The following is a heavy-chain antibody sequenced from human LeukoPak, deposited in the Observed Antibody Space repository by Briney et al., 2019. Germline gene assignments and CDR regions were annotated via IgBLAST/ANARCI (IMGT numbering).Heavy chain of an antibody. D-gene: IGHD6-19*01. Sequence: GGSLRLSCAAPGFTLNGYWMHWVRQAPGKGLVWVSRINSDGSTTSYADSVKGRFTISRDNAKNSLYLQMNSLRAEDTAVYYCARTVGSSGWHVRYFDYWGQGTLVTVSS. CDR1: GFTLNGYW. J-gene: IGHJ4*02. CDR2: INSDGSTT. CDR3: ARTVGSSGWHVRYFDY. V-gene: IGHV3-74*01.